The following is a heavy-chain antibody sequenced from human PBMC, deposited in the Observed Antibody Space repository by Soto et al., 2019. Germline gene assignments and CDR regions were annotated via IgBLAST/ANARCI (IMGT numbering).Heavy chain of an antibody. Sequence: PGGSLRLSCAASGFTFSSYSMNWVRQAPGKGLEWVSYISSSSSTIYYADSVKGRFTISRDNAKNSLYLQMNSLRAEDTAVYYCARDPRDSSGWPPTDYWGQGTLVTVSS. V-gene: IGHV3-48*01. CDR2: ISSSSSTI. CDR1: GFTFSSYS. J-gene: IGHJ4*02. D-gene: IGHD6-19*01. CDR3: ARDPRDSSGWPPTDY.